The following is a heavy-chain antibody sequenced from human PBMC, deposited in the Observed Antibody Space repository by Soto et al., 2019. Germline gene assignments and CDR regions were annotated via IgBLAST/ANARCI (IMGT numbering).Heavy chain of an antibody. CDR3: AKGGNWNDGVDYYFDY. J-gene: IGHJ4*02. D-gene: IGHD1-1*01. CDR1: GYTFTSYG. V-gene: IGHV1-18*01. CDR2: ISAYNGNT. Sequence: QVQLVQSGAEVKKPGASVKVSCKASGYTFTSYGISWVRQAPGQGLELMGWISAYNGNTNYAQKLQGRVTMTTDTSTSTAYMELRSLIPDDTDLYYCAKGGNWNDGVDYYFDYWGQGTLVTVSS.